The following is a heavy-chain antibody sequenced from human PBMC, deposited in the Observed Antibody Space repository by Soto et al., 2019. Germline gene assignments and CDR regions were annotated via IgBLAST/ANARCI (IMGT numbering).Heavy chain of an antibody. D-gene: IGHD5-18*01. CDR3: AKVDTAMVDY. J-gene: IGHJ4*02. V-gene: IGHV3-23*01. Sequence: GESLKISCAASGFTFSSYAMSWVRQAPGKGLEWVSAISGSGGSTYYADSVKGRFTISRDNSKNTLYLQMNSLRAEDTAVYYCAKVDTAMVDYWGQGTLVTVSS. CDR1: GFTFSSYA. CDR2: ISGSGGST.